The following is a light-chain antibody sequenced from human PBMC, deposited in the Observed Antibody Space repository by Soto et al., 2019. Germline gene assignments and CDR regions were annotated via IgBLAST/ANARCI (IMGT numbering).Light chain of an antibody. CDR2: ASF. CDR3: QQDYSYPLT. Sequence: AIQMTQSPSSLSASVGDRVTITCRASQDIKKDLGWYQQKPGKAPKLLIYASFTLQSGVPSRFSGSGYGTDFTLTISSLQPEDAETYFCQQDYSYPLTFGGGTKVEVK. J-gene: IGKJ4*01. V-gene: IGKV1-6*01. CDR1: QDIKKD.